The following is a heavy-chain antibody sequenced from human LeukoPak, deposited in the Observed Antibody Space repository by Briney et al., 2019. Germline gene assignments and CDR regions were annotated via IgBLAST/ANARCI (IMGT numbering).Heavy chain of an antibody. V-gene: IGHV4-59*01. J-gene: IGHJ4*02. CDR3: ARETPRYDVDY. D-gene: IGHD3-3*01. CDR2: IYYSGST. CDR1: GGSISSYY. Sequence: SETLSLTCTVSGGSISSYYWSWIRRPPGKGLEWIGYIYYSGSTNYNPSLKSRVTISVDTSKNQFSLKLSSVTAADTAVYYCARETPRYDVDYWGQGTLVTVSS.